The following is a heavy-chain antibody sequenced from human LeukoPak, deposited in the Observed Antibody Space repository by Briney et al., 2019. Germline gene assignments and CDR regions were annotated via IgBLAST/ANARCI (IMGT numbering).Heavy chain of an antibody. V-gene: IGHV4-59*01. CDR1: GGSISSYY. CDR3: AREGRAYDSSGYFYDY. Sequence: PSETLSLTCTVSGGSISSYYWSWIRQPPGKGLEWIGYIYYSGSTNYNPSLKSRVTISVDTSKNQFSLKLSSVTAADTAVYYCAREGRAYDSSGYFYDYWGRGTLVTVSS. D-gene: IGHD3-22*01. CDR2: IYYSGST. J-gene: IGHJ4*02.